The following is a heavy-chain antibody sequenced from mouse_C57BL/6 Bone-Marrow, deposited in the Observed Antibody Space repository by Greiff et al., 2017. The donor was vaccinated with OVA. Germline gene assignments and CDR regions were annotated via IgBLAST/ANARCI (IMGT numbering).Heavy chain of an antibody. CDR3: ARWGYPWYFDV. J-gene: IGHJ1*03. Sequence: VQLQQSGAELVRPGASVKLSCKASGYTFTDYYINWVKQRPGQGLEWIARIYPGSGNTYYNEKFKGKATLTAEKSSSTAYLQLSSLTSEDSAVYFCARWGYPWYFDVWGTGTTVTVSS. CDR1: GYTFTDYY. D-gene: IGHD2-2*01. CDR2: IYPGSGNT. V-gene: IGHV1-76*01.